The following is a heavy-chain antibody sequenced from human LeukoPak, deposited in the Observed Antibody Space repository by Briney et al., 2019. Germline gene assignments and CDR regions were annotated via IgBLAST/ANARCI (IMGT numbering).Heavy chain of an antibody. CDR2: IKQDGSEK. CDR3: ARDDDWNYEDY. V-gene: IGHV3-7*01. J-gene: IGHJ4*02. Sequence: GGSLRLSCAASGFTFSSYWMSWVRQAPGKGLQWVANIKQDGSEKYYVDSVKGRFTISRDNAKKSLYLQMNSLRAEDTAVYYCARDDDWNYEDYWGQGTLVTVSS. D-gene: IGHD1-7*01. CDR1: GFTFSSYW.